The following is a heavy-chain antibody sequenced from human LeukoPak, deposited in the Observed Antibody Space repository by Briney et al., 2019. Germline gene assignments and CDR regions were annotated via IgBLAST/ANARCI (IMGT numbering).Heavy chain of an antibody. Sequence: SETLSLTCSVSGGSLTSYYWTWVRQPPGKRLEWIGYIFYTGSTNYNPTLNSRVTMSLDTSKNQFSLKLRSLTAADTAAYFCARRAGQYTHFDSWGQGVLVTVSS. CDR2: IFYTGST. J-gene: IGHJ4*02. CDR1: GGSLTSYY. CDR3: ARRAGQYTHFDS. V-gene: IGHV4-59*08. D-gene: IGHD1-1*01.